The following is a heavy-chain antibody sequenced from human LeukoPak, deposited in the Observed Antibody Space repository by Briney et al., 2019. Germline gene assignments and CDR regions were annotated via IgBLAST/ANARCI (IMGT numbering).Heavy chain of an antibody. CDR3: ARADSSSSSYYYYMDV. V-gene: IGHV4-4*09. D-gene: IGHD6-6*01. CDR1: GGSISTNTYY. Sequence: SETLSLTCIVSGGSISTNTYYWSWIRQPPGKGLEWIGYIYTSGSTNYNPSLKSRVTISVDTSKNQFSLKLSSVTAADTAVYYCARADSSSSSYYYYMDVWGKGTTVTVSS. J-gene: IGHJ6*03. CDR2: IYTSGST.